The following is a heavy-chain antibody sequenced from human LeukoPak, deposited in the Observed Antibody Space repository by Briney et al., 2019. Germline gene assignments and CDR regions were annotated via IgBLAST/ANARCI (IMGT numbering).Heavy chain of an antibody. J-gene: IGHJ4*02. CDR3: ARASSSWYDLFDY. V-gene: IGHV1-69*04. CDR2: IIPILGIA. Sequence: SVKVSCKASGGTFSSYAISWVRQAPGQGLEWMGRIIPILGIANYAQKFQGRVTITADKSTSTAYTELSSLRSEDTAVYYCARASSSWYDLFDYWGQGTLVTVSS. D-gene: IGHD6-13*01. CDR1: GGTFSSYA.